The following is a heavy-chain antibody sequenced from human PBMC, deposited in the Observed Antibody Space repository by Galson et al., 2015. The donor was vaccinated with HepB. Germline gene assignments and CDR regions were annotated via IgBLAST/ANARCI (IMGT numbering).Heavy chain of an antibody. CDR2: ISHSGSA. Sequence: SETLSLTCAVYGGSFNSYYWTWIRQPPGKGLEWVGDISHSGSASYNPSLKSRVTFSVETSKNQFSLSLTSLTAADTAVYYCARAPGGRGWYPSRRSFYFDYWGQGNLVTVSS. CDR3: ARAPGGRGWYPSRRSFYFDY. CDR1: GGSFNSYY. D-gene: IGHD6-19*01. J-gene: IGHJ4*02. V-gene: IGHV4-34*01.